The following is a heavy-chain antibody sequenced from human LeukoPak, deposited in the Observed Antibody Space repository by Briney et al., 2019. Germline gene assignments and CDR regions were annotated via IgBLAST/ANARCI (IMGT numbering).Heavy chain of an antibody. CDR1: GLTFSRYW. Sequence: GGALRLSCGASGLTFSRYWMSWVRQAPGKGLEWVANINQDGSQKNYVDSVKGRFTISRDNAKNSLYLQVNSLRAEDTAVYYCVTGDHGDYWGQGTLVTVSS. CDR2: INQDGSQK. D-gene: IGHD2-21*01. CDR3: VTGDHGDY. V-gene: IGHV3-7*01. J-gene: IGHJ4*02.